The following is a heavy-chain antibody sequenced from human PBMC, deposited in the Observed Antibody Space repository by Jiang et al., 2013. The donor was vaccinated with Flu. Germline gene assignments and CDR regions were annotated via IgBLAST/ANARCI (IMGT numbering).Heavy chain of an antibody. Sequence: SGAEVKKPGASVKVSCKTSGNSFINNGISWVRQAPGQGLEWLGWISGYNGNTNYAQNLQGRVTMITDTSTSTAYMELRSLRSDDTAVYYCAVEVSPGEVPTYYYYHGMDVWGQGTTVTVSS. CDR3: AVEVSPGEVPTYYYYHGMDV. D-gene: IGHD2-21*01. CDR1: GNSFINNG. V-gene: IGHV1-18*01. J-gene: IGHJ6*02. CDR2: ISGYNGNT.